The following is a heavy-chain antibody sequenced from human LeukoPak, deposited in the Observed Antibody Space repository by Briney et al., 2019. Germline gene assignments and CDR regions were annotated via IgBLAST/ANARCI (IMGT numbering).Heavy chain of an antibody. D-gene: IGHD4-23*01. CDR1: GGSISSYY. J-gene: IGHJ4*02. V-gene: IGHV4-4*07. CDR2: IYTSGST. Sequence: SETLSLTCTVSGGSISSYYWSWIRQPAGKGLEWIGRIYTSGSTNYNPSLKSRVTMSVDTSKNQFSLKLSSVTAADTAVYYCAGSDFDYGGNRPVDYWGQGTRATVSS. CDR3: AGSDFDYGGNRPVDY.